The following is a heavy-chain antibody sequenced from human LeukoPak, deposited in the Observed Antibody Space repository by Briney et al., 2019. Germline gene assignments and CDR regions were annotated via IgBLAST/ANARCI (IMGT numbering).Heavy chain of an antibody. Sequence: GASVKVSCKASGYTLTSYGISWVRQAPALGLEWMGWISAYNGNTNYAQKLQGRVTMTTDTSTSTAYMELRSLRSDDTAVYYCARDLRYNWNYGDPAGYWGQGTLVTVSS. J-gene: IGHJ4*02. CDR3: ARDLRYNWNYGDPAGY. V-gene: IGHV1-18*01. CDR2: ISAYNGNT. CDR1: GYTLTSYG. D-gene: IGHD1-7*01.